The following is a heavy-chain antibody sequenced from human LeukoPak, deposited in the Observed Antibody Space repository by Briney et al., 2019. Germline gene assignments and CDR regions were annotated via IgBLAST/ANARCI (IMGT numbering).Heavy chain of an antibody. J-gene: IGHJ4*02. D-gene: IGHD6-19*01. CDR3: AKYISGSAPNFDY. CDR2: ISDSGGTI. V-gene: IGHV3-23*01. Sequence: GGSLRLSCAASGFTFSSYAMTWVRQAPGKGLEWVSVISDSGGTIHYADSVKGRFTISRDNSKNTLYLQMNSLRAEDTAVYYCAKYISGSAPNFDYWGQETLVTVSS. CDR1: GFTFSSYA.